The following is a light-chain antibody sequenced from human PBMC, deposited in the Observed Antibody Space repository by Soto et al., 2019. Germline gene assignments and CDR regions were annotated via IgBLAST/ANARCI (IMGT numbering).Light chain of an antibody. V-gene: IGKV3-20*01. CDR1: QSVGSNS. J-gene: IGKJ4*01. CDR2: GAS. Sequence: EFVLTQSPGTLSLSPGERATLSCRASQSVGSNSLAWYQQKPGQAPRILIYGASTRATGIPDRFSGSGSGTDFTHTISRLEPEDFAVYYCQQYGSSPPLTFGGGTKLEIK. CDR3: QQYGSSPPLT.